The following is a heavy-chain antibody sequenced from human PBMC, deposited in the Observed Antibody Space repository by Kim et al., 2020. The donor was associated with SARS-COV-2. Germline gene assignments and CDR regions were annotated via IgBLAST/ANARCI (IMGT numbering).Heavy chain of an antibody. V-gene: IGHV4-34*01. J-gene: IGHJ6*02. D-gene: IGHD5-12*01. CDR2: INHSGST. CDR1: GGSFSGYY. Sequence: SETLSLTCAVYGGSFSGYYWSWIRQPPGKGLEWIGEINHSGSTNYNPSLKSRVTISVDTSKNQFSLKLSSVTAADTAVYYCASLKVSLTVAYYYGMDVWGQGTTVTVSS. CDR3: ASLKVSLTVAYYYGMDV.